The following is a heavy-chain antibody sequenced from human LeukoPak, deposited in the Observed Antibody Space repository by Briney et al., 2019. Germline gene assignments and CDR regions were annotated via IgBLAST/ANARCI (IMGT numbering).Heavy chain of an antibody. CDR3: ARDRDIVVVVAAIRRFDY. D-gene: IGHD2-15*01. CDR2: ISANNGNT. J-gene: IGHJ4*02. Sequence: EASVKVSCKASGYTFSNYGISWVRQAPGQGLEWMGWISANNGNTNYAQKLQGRVTMTTDTSTTTAYMELRSLRSDDTAVYYCARDRDIVVVVAAIRRFDYWGQGTLVTVSP. V-gene: IGHV1-18*01. CDR1: GYTFSNYG.